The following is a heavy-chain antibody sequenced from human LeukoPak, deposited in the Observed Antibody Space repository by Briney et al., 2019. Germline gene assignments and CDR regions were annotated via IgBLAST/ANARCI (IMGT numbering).Heavy chain of an antibody. Sequence: PGGSLRLSCAASGFTVSSNYMSWVRQAPGKGLGWVSVIYSGGSTYYAASVKGRFTISRDNSKNTLYLQMKSLRAEDTAVYYCARDRWTGYYYYYMDVWGKGTTVIISS. CDR1: GFTVSSNY. J-gene: IGHJ6*03. V-gene: IGHV3-66*01. D-gene: IGHD3/OR15-3a*01. CDR3: ARDRWTGYYYYYMDV. CDR2: IYSGGST.